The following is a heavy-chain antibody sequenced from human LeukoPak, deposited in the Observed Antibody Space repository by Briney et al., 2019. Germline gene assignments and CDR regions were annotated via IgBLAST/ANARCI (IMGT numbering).Heavy chain of an antibody. J-gene: IGHJ6*03. CDR3: TKAHHSGSLGALRIYYYFYMDV. CDR2: IRYDGSNK. V-gene: IGHV3-30*02. Sequence: PGGSLRLSCAASGFTFSSYGMHWVRQAPGKGLEWVAFIRYDGSNKYYADSVKGRFTISRDNSKNTLYLQMNSLRAEDTAVYYCTKAHHSGSLGALRIYYYFYMDVWGKGTTVTISS. D-gene: IGHD1-26*01. CDR1: GFTFSSYG.